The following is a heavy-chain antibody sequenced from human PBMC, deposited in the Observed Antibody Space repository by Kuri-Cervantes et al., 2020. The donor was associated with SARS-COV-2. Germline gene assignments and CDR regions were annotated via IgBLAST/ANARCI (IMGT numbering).Heavy chain of an antibody. J-gene: IGHJ4*02. CDR1: GGTFSSYA. V-gene: IGHV1-69*13. CDR2: IIPIFGTA. D-gene: IGHD1-14*01. Sequence: SVKVSCKASGGTFSSYAISWVRQAPGQGLEWMGGIIPIFGTANYAQKFQGRVTITADESTSTAYMELSSLRSADTAVYYCARGSRERSVRNRYYFDYWGQGTLVTVSS. CDR3: ARGSRERSVRNRYYFDY.